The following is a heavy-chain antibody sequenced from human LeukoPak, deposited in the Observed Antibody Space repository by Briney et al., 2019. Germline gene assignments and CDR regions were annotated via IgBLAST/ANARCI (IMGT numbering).Heavy chain of an antibody. CDR3: AKAPVTTCSGAYCYPFDY. Sequence: GGSLRLSCAASGFTFSSYSMNWVRQAPGKGLEWVSSISSSSSYIYYADSMKGRFTISRDNSKNTLYLQMNSLRAEDTAVYYCAKAPVTTCSGAYCYPFDYWSQGTLVTVSS. D-gene: IGHD2-15*01. CDR1: GFTFSSYS. V-gene: IGHV3-21*04. CDR2: ISSSSSYI. J-gene: IGHJ4*02.